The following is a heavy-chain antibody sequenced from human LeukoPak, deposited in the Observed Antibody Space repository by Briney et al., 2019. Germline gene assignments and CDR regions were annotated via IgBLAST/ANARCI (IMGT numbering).Heavy chain of an antibody. CDR1: GGTFSSYA. D-gene: IGHD4-23*01. Sequence: ASVKVSCKASGGTFSSYAISWVRQAPGQGLEWMGGIIPIFGTANYAQKFQGRVTITADKSTSTAYMELSSLRSEDTAVYYCARARANTVVTLMGYMDVWGKGTTVTVSS. CDR2: IIPIFGTA. CDR3: ARARANTVVTLMGYMDV. J-gene: IGHJ6*03. V-gene: IGHV1-69*06.